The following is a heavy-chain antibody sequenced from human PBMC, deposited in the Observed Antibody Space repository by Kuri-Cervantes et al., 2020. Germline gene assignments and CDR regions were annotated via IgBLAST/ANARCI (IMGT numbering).Heavy chain of an antibody. CDR1: GGSFSGYY. Sequence: SETLSLTCAVYGGSFSGYYWSWIRQPPGKGLEWIGEINHSGSTHYNPSLKSRVTISVDTSKNQFSLKLSSVTAADTAVYYCARASYCGGNCSPRFDSWGQGTLVTVSS. CDR2: INHSGST. J-gene: IGHJ5*01. D-gene: IGHD2-21*01. V-gene: IGHV4-34*01. CDR3: ARASYCGGNCSPRFDS.